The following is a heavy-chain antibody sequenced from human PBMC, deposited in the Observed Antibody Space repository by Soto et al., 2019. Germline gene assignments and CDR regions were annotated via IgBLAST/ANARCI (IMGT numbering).Heavy chain of an antibody. Sequence: QLQLQESGPGLVKPSETLSLTCTVSGGSISSSSYYWGWIRQPPGKGLEWIGSIYYSGSTYYNPSLKSRVTIAVDTSKTQFSLKLSSVTAADTAVYYCARPRITMVRGVYHDAFDIWGQGTMVTVSS. CDR3: ARPRITMVRGVYHDAFDI. D-gene: IGHD3-10*01. CDR2: IYYSGST. CDR1: GGSISSSSYY. J-gene: IGHJ3*02. V-gene: IGHV4-39*01.